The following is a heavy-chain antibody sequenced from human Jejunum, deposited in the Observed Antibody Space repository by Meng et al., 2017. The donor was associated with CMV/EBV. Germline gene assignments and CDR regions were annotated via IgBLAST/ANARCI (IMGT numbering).Heavy chain of an antibody. CDR3: VRDPVLSGLDV. Sequence: FSTYEMNWVRQAPGKGLEWISSISRSGDSIYYADSVKGRFTVSRDDAKNSLYLQMNSLRGEDTAVYFCVRDPVLSGLDVWGQGTTVTVSS. CDR1: FSTYE. CDR2: ISRSGDSI. V-gene: IGHV3-48*03. J-gene: IGHJ6*02.